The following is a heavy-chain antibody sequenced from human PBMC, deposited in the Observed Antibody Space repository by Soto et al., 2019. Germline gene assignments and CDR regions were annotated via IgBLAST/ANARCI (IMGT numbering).Heavy chain of an antibody. CDR2: ISYDGSNK. CDR3: AKDPENFWSGYYTAHWFDP. Sequence: QVQLVESGGGVVQPGRSLRLSCAASGFTFSSYGMHWVRQAPGKGLEWVAVISYDGSNKYYADSVKGRFTISRDNSKNTLYLQMNSWRAEDTAVYYCAKDPENFWSGYYTAHWFDPWGQGTLVTVSS. J-gene: IGHJ5*02. D-gene: IGHD3-3*01. V-gene: IGHV3-30*18. CDR1: GFTFSSYG.